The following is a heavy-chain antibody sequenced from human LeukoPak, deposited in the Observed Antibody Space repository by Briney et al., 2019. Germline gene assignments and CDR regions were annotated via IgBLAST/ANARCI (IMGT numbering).Heavy chain of an antibody. Sequence: GGSLRLSCAGSGFSVSNHYMNWVRQAPGKGLEWVSLIRDSGATFYADSVKGRFTISRDNSKNTLYLQMNRLRVEDTAVYFCARDRAVTQVWVEFDSWGQGTQVTVSS. CDR2: IRDSGAT. J-gene: IGHJ5*01. CDR1: GFSVSNHY. D-gene: IGHD3-16*01. V-gene: IGHV3-66*03. CDR3: ARDRAVTQVWVEFDS.